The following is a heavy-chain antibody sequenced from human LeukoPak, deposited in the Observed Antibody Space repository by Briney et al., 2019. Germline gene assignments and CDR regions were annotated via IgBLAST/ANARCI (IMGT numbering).Heavy chain of an antibody. V-gene: IGHV3-21*01. D-gene: IGHD6-19*01. CDR3: ARQSRSDWESPRSGWYFFDY. J-gene: IGHJ4*02. CDR2: ISISSSYI. Sequence: GGSLRLSCAASGFTSTSYSMNWVRQAPGKGLWWVSSISISSSYIYYADSVKGRFTISRDNAKNSLYLQMNSLRAEDTAVYCCARQSRSDWESPRSGWYFFDYWGEGTLVTVSS. CDR1: GFTSTSYS.